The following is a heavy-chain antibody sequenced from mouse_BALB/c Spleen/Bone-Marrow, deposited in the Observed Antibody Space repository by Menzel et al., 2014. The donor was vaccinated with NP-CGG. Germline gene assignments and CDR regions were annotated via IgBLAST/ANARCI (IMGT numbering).Heavy chain of an antibody. V-gene: IGHV14-1*02. J-gene: IGHJ3*01. Sequence: VQLQQSGPQLVRPGASVKISCKASGYSFTSYWMHWVKQRPEQGLEWIGRIDPANGNTKYDPKFQGKATITADTSSNTAYLQLSSLTSEDTAVYYCAVYDYEGFAYWGQGTLVTVSA. CDR2: IDPANGNT. D-gene: IGHD2-4*01. CDR3: AVYDYEGFAY. CDR1: GYSFTSYW.